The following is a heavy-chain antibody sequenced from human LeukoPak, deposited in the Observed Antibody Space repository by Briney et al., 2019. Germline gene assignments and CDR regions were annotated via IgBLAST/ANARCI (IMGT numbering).Heavy chain of an antibody. V-gene: IGHV4-4*07. CDR1: GDSISSYY. J-gene: IGHJ6*03. CDR3: ARLYRLQAGYYMDV. Sequence: SETLSLTCTVSGDSISSYYWSWIRQPAGKRLEWIGRIYASGSTNYSPSLKSRVAMSVDTSKNQFSLKLSSVTAADTAVYYCARLYRLQAGYYMDVWGKGTTVTVSS. CDR2: IYASGST. D-gene: IGHD3-16*02.